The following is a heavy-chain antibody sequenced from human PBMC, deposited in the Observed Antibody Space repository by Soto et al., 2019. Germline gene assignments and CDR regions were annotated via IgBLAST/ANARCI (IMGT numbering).Heavy chain of an antibody. J-gene: IGHJ6*02. CDR3: ARDRVSAANTLDYYYYYGMDV. Sequence: GALRLSCAASGLTFSSYSMNWVRQAPGKGLEWVSSISSSSSYIYYADSVKGRFTISRDNAKNSLYLQMNSLRAEDTAVYYCARDRVSAANTLDYYYYYGMDVWGQGTTVTVSS. CDR2: ISSSSSYI. V-gene: IGHV3-21*01. D-gene: IGHD2-2*01. CDR1: GLTFSSYS.